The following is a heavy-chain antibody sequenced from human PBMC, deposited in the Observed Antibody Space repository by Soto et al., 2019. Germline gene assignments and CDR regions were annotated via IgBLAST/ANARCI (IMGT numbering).Heavy chain of an antibody. J-gene: IGHJ6*02. Sequence: GSLRLSCAASGFTFSSYAMSWVRQAPGKGLEWVSAISGSGGSTYYADSVKGRFTISRDNSKNTLYLQMNSLRAEDTAVYYCAKSLTDILTGYYKSYYYGMDVWGQGTTVTVSS. CDR3: AKSLTDILTGYYKSYYYGMDV. V-gene: IGHV3-23*01. D-gene: IGHD3-9*01. CDR2: ISGSGGST. CDR1: GFTFSSYA.